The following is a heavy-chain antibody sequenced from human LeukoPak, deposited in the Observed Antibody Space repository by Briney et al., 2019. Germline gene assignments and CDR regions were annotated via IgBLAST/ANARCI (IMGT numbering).Heavy chain of an antibody. CDR3: ARGLRSGYYYYYMDV. CDR1: GFTFSSYA. Sequence: GGSLRLSCAASGFTFSSYAMSWVRQAPGKGLEWVSSISSSSSYIYYADSVKGRFTISRDNAKNSLYLQMNSLRAEDTAVYYCARGLRSGYYYYYMDVWGKGTTVTVSS. CDR2: ISSSSSYI. V-gene: IGHV3-21*01. J-gene: IGHJ6*03. D-gene: IGHD1-26*01.